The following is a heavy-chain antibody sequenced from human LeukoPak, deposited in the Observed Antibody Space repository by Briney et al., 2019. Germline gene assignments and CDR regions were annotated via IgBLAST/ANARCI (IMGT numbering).Heavy chain of an antibody. CDR3: ARDPGYSYGYDY. Sequence: GGSLRLSCAASGFTVSDNYMSWVRQAPGKGLEWVSVIYSDGSTYYADSVKGRFTISRDNSKNTVYLQMNSLRAEDTAVYYCARDPGYSYGYDYWGQGTLVTVSS. D-gene: IGHD5-18*01. J-gene: IGHJ4*02. V-gene: IGHV3-66*01. CDR2: IYSDGST. CDR1: GFTVSDNY.